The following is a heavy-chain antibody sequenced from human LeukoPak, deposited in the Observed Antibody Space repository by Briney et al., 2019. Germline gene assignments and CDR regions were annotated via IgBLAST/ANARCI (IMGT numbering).Heavy chain of an antibody. V-gene: IGHV3-23*01. CDR3: VKGFHFDW. Sequence: GGSLRLSCVASGFVFSTHDMSWGRQTPGKGLEWVSSISGFDSGTYYTDSVRGRFTISRDTSKNTLYMQMNNLRAEDTAVYYCVKGFHFDWWGQGTLVTVSS. CDR2: ISGFDSGT. J-gene: IGHJ4*02. CDR1: GFVFSTHD.